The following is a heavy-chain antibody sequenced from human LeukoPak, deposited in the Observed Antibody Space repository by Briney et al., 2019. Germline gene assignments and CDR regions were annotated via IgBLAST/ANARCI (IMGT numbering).Heavy chain of an antibody. Sequence: ASVKVSCKASGYTFTSYGISWVRQAPGQGLEWMGWISAYNGNTNFAQKLQGRVTMTTDTSTSTAYMELRSLRSDDTAVYYCARVAYSSGWYAFEYFQHWGQGTLVTVSS. V-gene: IGHV1-18*01. J-gene: IGHJ1*01. CDR3: ARVAYSSGWYAFEYFQH. CDR1: GYTFTSYG. CDR2: ISAYNGNT. D-gene: IGHD6-19*01.